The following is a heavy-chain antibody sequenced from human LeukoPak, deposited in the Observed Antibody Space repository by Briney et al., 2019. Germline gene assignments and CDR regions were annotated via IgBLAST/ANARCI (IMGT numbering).Heavy chain of an antibody. D-gene: IGHD1-1*01. V-gene: IGHV3-30*02. J-gene: IGHJ4*02. CDR1: GFTFGGHA. Sequence: GGSLRLSCAASGFTFGGHAMHWVRQAPGKGLEWVAFIRYDGSNKYYADSVKGRFTISRDNSKNTVYLQMNSLRVDDTAVYYCAKDVNWHYFDYWGQGTLVTVSS. CDR2: IRYDGSNK. CDR3: AKDVNWHYFDY.